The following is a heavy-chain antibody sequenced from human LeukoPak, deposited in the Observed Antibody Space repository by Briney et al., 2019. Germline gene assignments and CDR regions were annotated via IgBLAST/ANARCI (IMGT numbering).Heavy chain of an antibody. D-gene: IGHD3-16*01. J-gene: IGHJ6*03. CDR3: AKLGGHPLHNYYVGV. Sequence: GGSLRLSCAASGFTFSSYSMNWVRQAPGKGLEWVSYISSSSSTIYYADSVKGRFTISRDNSNNTLYLQMNSLRAEDTAVYYCAKLGGHPLHNYYVGVWGKGTTVAVSS. V-gene: IGHV3-48*01. CDR1: GFTFSSYS. CDR2: ISSSSSTI.